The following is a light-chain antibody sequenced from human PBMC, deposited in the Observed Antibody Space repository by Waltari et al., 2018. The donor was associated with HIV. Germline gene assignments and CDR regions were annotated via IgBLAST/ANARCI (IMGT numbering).Light chain of an antibody. V-gene: IGKV3-15*01. CDR3: QQYNNLPLT. CDR1: QNITPH. CDR2: GAF. J-gene: IGKJ4*01. Sequence: EIVMTQSPATLSVSPGERATLPCRASQNITPHLAWYQQKPGQAPRLLIYGAFTRATGIPATFSGSGSGTEFTLTISSLQSEDFALYYCQQYNNLPLTFGGGTKVEIK.